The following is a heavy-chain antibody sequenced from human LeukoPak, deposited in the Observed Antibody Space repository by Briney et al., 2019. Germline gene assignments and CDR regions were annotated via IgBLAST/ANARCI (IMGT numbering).Heavy chain of an antibody. J-gene: IGHJ3*02. CDR1: GVTFSSYW. V-gene: IGHV3-7*01. D-gene: IGHD3-3*01. Sequence: GGSLRLSCAASGVTFSSYWMSWVRQAPGKGLEWVANIKEDGSEKYYVDSVKGRFTISRDNAKNSLYLQMNSLRAEDTAVYYCARCTAPYYDFWSGPDAFDTWGQGTMVTVSS. CDR3: ARCTAPYYDFWSGPDAFDT. CDR2: IKEDGSEK.